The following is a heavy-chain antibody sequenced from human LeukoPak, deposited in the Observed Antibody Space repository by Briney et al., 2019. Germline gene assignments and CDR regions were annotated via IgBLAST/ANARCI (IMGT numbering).Heavy chain of an antibody. V-gene: IGHV4-59*01. CDR1: GDSISNYY. CDR2: IYYSGST. Sequence: PSETLSLTCTVSGDSISNYYWSWIRQSPGKGLEWIGYIYYSGSTNYNPSPKSRVTISVDTSKNQFSLRLSSVTAADTAVYYCARGTAVAGTWGQGTLVTVSS. D-gene: IGHD6-19*01. J-gene: IGHJ5*02. CDR3: ARGTAVAGT.